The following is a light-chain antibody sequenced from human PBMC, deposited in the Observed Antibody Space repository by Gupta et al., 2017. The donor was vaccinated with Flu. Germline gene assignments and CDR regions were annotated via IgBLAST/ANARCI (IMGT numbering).Light chain of an antibody. CDR2: AAS. CDR3: QQYESFPYT. Sequence: FQQKPGEAPKSLIYAASSLQSGVPSKFSGSGAGTNFTLTISSLQPEDAATYYCQQYESFPYTFGRGTKRAI. V-gene: IGKV1-16*02. J-gene: IGKJ2*01.